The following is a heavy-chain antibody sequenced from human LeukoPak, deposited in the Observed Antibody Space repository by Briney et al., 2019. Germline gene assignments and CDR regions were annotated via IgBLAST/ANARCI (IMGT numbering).Heavy chain of an antibody. CDR2: IYYSGST. V-gene: IGHV4-59*04. J-gene: IGHJ5*02. Sequence: SETLSLTCTVSGGSISSYYWSWIRQPPGKGLEWIGYIYYSGSTYSNPSLKSRVTISVDTSKNQFSLKLGSVTAADTAVYYCARRISQQLAWFDPWGQGTLVTVSS. CDR3: ARRISQQLAWFDP. CDR1: GGSISSYY. D-gene: IGHD6-13*01.